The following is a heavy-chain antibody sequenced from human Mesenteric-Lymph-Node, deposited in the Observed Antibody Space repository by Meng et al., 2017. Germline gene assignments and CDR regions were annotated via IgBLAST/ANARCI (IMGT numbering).Heavy chain of an antibody. D-gene: IGHD3-22*01. V-gene: IGHV3-23*01. CDR3: AKDRSITMIVVVITCFDY. J-gene: IGHJ4*02. CDR2: ISGSGGST. CDR1: GFTFSSYA. Sequence: GGSLRLSCAASGFTFSSYAMSWVRQALGKGLEWVSAISGSGGSTYYADSVKGRFTISRDNSKNTLYLQMNSLRAEDTAVYYCAKDRSITMIVVVITCFDYWGQGTLVTVSS.